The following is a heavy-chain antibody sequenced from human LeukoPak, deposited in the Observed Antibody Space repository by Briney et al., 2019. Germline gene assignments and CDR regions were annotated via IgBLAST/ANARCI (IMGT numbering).Heavy chain of an antibody. CDR2: IIPIFGTA. CDR1: GGTFSSYA. CDR3: ALTNYDILTGYSYPHDDAFDI. J-gene: IGHJ3*02. D-gene: IGHD3-9*01. Sequence: SVKVSCKASGGTFSSYAISWVRQAPGQGLEWMGGIIPIFGTANYAQKFQGRVAITADESTSTAYMELSSLRSEDTAVYYCALTNYDILTGYSYPHDDAFDIWGQGTMVTVSS. V-gene: IGHV1-69*13.